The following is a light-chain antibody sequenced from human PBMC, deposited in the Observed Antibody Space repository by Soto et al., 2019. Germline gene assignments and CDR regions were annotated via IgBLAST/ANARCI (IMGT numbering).Light chain of an antibody. Sequence: EIVLTQSPGTLSLSPGEGATLSCRASQSVTSSYLAWYQQKPGQAPRLLIYGASSRAIDIPHRFRGSGSGTDFTLTINRLEPEDFAVYYCQQYGSSPRTFGQGTKVEIK. CDR3: QQYGSSPRT. CDR2: GAS. V-gene: IGKV3-20*01. J-gene: IGKJ1*01. CDR1: QSVTSSY.